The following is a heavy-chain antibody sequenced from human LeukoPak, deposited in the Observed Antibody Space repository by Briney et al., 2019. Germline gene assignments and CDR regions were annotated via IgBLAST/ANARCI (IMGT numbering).Heavy chain of an antibody. CDR1: GESFIGYF. D-gene: IGHD6-19*01. CDR2: ITSTSSYR. Sequence: KPSETLSLTCSVSGESFIGYFWTWIRQPPGKGLEWVSSITSTSSYRYYADSVKGRFTISRDNVKNLLFLQMNSLRAEDTAVYYCARYVGPNIAVAGSDYWGQGTLVTVSS. V-gene: IGHV3-21*01. CDR3: ARYVGPNIAVAGSDY. J-gene: IGHJ4*02.